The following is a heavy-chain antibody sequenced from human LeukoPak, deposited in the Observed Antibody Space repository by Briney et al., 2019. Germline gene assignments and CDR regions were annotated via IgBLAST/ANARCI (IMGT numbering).Heavy chain of an antibody. Sequence: GGSLRLSCAASGFTFTTYWMTWVRQAPGKGLEWVANINQDGSEKYFVDSVKGRFTISRDNAKNSLYLQMNSLRVEDTAVYYCARGLRYCSSTSCYAYYYYMDVWGKGTTVTVSS. D-gene: IGHD2-2*01. CDR3: ARGLRYCSSTSCYAYYYYMDV. CDR2: INQDGSEK. J-gene: IGHJ6*03. V-gene: IGHV3-7*01. CDR1: GFTFTTYW.